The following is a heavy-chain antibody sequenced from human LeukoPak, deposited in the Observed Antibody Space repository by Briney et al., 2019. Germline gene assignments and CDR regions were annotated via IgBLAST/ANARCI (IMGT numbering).Heavy chain of an antibody. Sequence: TTSETLSLTCTVSGGSVSSHFWSWIRQPPGKGLEWIGYIYNSGITNYNPSLKSRVTMSVDTSKNQFSLMLRSVTAADMAVYYCARNHLPAGAPGYYMDVWGKGTTVTASS. V-gene: IGHV4-59*02. CDR2: IYNSGIT. CDR1: GGSVSSHF. D-gene: IGHD4/OR15-4a*01. CDR3: ARNHLPAGAPGYYMDV. J-gene: IGHJ6*03.